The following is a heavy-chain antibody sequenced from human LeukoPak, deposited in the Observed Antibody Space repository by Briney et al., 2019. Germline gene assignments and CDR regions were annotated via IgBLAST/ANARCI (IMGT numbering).Heavy chain of an antibody. Sequence: GGSLRLSCAASGFTFSSYGMHWVRQAPGKGLEWVAVIWYGGSNKYYADSVKGRFTISRDNSKNTLYLQMNSLRAEDTAVYYCAKDQSSSWYDYYYYYMDVWGKGTTVTVPS. D-gene: IGHD6-13*01. CDR1: GFTFSSYG. CDR2: IWYGGSNK. J-gene: IGHJ6*03. CDR3: AKDQSSSWYDYYYYYMDV. V-gene: IGHV3-30*02.